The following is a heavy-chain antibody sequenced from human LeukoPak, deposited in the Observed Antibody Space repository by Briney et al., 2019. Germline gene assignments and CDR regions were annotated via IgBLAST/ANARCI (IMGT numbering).Heavy chain of an antibody. CDR3: ARITMVRGVV. D-gene: IGHD3-10*01. Sequence: SETLSLTCSVSGDSITSGDSYWTWIRQPAGEGLEWIGLIYTSGATKYNPSLKSRITISLDTSKNQFSLQLNSVTAADTAVYYCARITMVRGVVWGQGTLVTVSS. V-gene: IGHV4-61*02. CDR1: GDSITSGDSY. CDR2: IYTSGAT. J-gene: IGHJ4*02.